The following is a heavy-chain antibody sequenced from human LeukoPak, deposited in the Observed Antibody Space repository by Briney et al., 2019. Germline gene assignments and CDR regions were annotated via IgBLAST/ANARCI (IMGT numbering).Heavy chain of an antibody. V-gene: IGHV3-33*01. Sequence: PGRSLRLSCAASGFTFSSYGTHWVRQAPGKGLEWVAVIWYDGSNKYYADSVKGRFTISRDNSKNTLYLQMNSLRAEDTAVYYCARDRKLYYGSRSEIDYWGQGTLVTVSS. D-gene: IGHD3-10*01. CDR3: ARDRKLYYGSRSEIDY. CDR1: GFTFSSYG. CDR2: IWYDGSNK. J-gene: IGHJ4*02.